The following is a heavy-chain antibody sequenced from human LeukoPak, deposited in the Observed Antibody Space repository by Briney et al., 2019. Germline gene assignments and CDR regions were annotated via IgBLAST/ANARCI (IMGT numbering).Heavy chain of an antibody. D-gene: IGHD3-9*01. Sequence: GGSLRLSCAASGFTFSSYWMHWVRQAPGKGLVWVSRINSDGSSTSYADSVKGRFTISRDNAKNTLYLQMNSLRAEDTAVYYCTRDLMDYDVSTGLHHYYMDVWGQGTTVTVSS. CDR3: TRDLMDYDVSTGLHHYYMDV. J-gene: IGHJ6*02. CDR1: GFTFSSYW. V-gene: IGHV3-74*01. CDR2: INSDGSST.